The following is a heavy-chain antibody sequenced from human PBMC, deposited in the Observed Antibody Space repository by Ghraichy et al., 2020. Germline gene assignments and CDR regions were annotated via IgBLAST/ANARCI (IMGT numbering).Heavy chain of an antibody. J-gene: IGHJ6*02. Sequence: GGSLRLSCSASGFTFSSYAIHWVRQAPGKGLEHVSFISSNGGSTYYADSVKGRFTISRDNFKNTLYLQMSSLRAEDTAVYYCVKGGSDYYDSGRYSIPDKMDVWGQGTTDTVSS. CDR2: ISSNGGST. V-gene: IGHV3-64D*06. CDR3: VKGGSDYYDSGRYSIPDKMDV. CDR1: GFTFSSYA. D-gene: IGHD3-10*01.